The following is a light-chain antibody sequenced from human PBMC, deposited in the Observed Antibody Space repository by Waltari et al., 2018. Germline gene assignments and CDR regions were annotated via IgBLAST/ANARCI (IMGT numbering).Light chain of an antibody. J-gene: IGLJ3*02. Sequence: QLVLTQSPSASAPLGASVKLTCTLSSGHTNNITACPQQHPKKGPRYLMKVNSDGSHNKGDKIPERFSGSSSGAERYLTISSLQSEDEADYYCQTGGHGTWVFGGGTKLTVL. CDR2: VNSDGSH. CDR1: SGHTNNI. CDR3: QTGGHGTWV. V-gene: IGLV4-69*01.